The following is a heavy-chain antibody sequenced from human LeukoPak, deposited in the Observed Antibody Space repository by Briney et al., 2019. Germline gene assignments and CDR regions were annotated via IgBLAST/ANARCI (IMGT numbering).Heavy chain of an antibody. CDR1: GGSISSGGYS. Sequence: PSQTLSLTCAVSGGSISSGGYSWSWIRQPPGKGLEWIGYIYYSGSTYYNPSLKSRVTISVDTSKNQFSLKLSSVTAADTAVYYCARDRGIAVASDYWGQGTLVTVSS. J-gene: IGHJ4*02. V-gene: IGHV4-30-4*07. D-gene: IGHD6-19*01. CDR3: ARDRGIAVASDY. CDR2: IYYSGST.